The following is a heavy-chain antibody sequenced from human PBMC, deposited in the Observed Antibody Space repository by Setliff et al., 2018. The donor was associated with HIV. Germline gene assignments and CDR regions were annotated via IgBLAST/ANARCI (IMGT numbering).Heavy chain of an antibody. CDR2: FDPEDGET. V-gene: IGHV1-24*01. D-gene: IGHD3-22*01. CDR1: GYTLTELS. Sequence: ASVKVSCKISGYTLTELSIHWVRQAPGKGLEWMANFDPEDGETFYAQKFQGRLTMTEDTSTDTAYMELSSLRSEDTAVYYCARIPNHSSGFDYWGQGTLVTVSS. CDR3: ARIPNHSSGFDY. J-gene: IGHJ4*02.